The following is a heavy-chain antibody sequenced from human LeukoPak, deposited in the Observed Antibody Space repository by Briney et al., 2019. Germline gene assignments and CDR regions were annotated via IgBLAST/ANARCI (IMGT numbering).Heavy chain of an antibody. Sequence: SETLSLTCTVSGGSISSYYWSWIRQPPGKGLEWIGYIYYSGSTNYNPSLKSRVTISVDTSKNQFSLKLSSVTAADTAVYYCARSDYDILTGYPKRDAFDIWGQGTMVTVSS. V-gene: IGHV4-59*12. CDR2: IYYSGST. CDR3: ARSDYDILTGYPKRDAFDI. J-gene: IGHJ3*02. CDR1: GGSISSYY. D-gene: IGHD3-9*01.